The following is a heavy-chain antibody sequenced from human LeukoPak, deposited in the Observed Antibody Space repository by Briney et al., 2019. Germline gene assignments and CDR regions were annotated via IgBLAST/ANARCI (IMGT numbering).Heavy chain of an antibody. Sequence: ASVKVSCKASGYTFTSYAMTWVRQAPGQGLEWMGWINTNTGNPTYAQGFTGRFVFSLDTSVSTAYLQISSLKAEDTAVYYCARDLHYYDSSGPAPWGQGTLVTVSS. CDR3: ARDLHYYDSSGPAP. CDR2: INTNTGNP. D-gene: IGHD3-22*01. V-gene: IGHV7-4-1*02. J-gene: IGHJ5*02. CDR1: GYTFTSYA.